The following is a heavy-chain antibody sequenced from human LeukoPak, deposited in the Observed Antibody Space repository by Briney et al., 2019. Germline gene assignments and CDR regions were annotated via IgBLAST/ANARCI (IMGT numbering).Heavy chain of an antibody. CDR2: ISSSGSTI. CDR3: AKAGGSPYYYYMDV. CDR1: GFTFSDYY. J-gene: IGHJ6*03. Sequence: GGSLRLSCAASGFTFSDYYMSWIRQAPGKGLEWVSYISSSGSTIYYADSVKGRFTISRDNAKNSLYLQMNSLRAEDTAVYYCAKAGGSPYYYYMDVWGKGTTVTISS. V-gene: IGHV3-11*04. D-gene: IGHD1-26*01.